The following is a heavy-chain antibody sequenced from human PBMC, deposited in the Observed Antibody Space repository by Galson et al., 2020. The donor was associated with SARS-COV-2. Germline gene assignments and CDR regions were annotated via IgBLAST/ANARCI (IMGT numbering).Heavy chain of an antibody. D-gene: IGHD3-10*01. V-gene: IGHV3-21*01. J-gene: IGHJ6*02. Sequence: GESLKISCAASGFTFRDHNMIWVRQAPGKGLEWVSSIAGSGAYIYYADSMKGRFTISRDNAKNSLYLQMNSLRADDTAVYYCARANFGLYYYYGMDVWGQGTTVTVSS. CDR1: GFTFRDHN. CDR3: ARANFGLYYYYGMDV. CDR2: IAGSGAYI.